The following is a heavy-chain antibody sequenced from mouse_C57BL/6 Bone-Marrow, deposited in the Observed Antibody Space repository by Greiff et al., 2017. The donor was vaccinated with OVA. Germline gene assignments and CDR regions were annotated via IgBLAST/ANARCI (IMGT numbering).Heavy chain of an antibody. Sequence: VQLQQSGAELARPGASVKLSCKASGYTFTSYGISWVKQRTGQGLEWIGEIYPRSGNTYYNEKFKGKATLTADKSSSTAYMELRSLTSEDSAVYFCARFSYYYGSSYGNAMDYWGQGTSVTVSS. D-gene: IGHD1-1*01. CDR3: ARFSYYYGSSYGNAMDY. CDR1: GYTFTSYG. V-gene: IGHV1-81*01. CDR2: IYPRSGNT. J-gene: IGHJ4*01.